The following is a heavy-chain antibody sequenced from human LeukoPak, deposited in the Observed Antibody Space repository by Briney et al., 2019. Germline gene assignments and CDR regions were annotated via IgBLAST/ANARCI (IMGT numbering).Heavy chain of an antibody. V-gene: IGHV3-23*01. Sequence: GGSLRLSCAASGFTFSSYVMSWVRQAPGKGPEWVSTISDSGSSTYYADSVKGRFTMSRDNSKNALYLQINSLRAEDTAVYYCAMHYASSGFYYYLDYWAREPWSPSPQ. CDR3: AMHYASSGFYYYLDY. J-gene: IGHJ4*02. CDR1: GFTFSSYV. D-gene: IGHD3-22*01. CDR2: ISDSGSST.